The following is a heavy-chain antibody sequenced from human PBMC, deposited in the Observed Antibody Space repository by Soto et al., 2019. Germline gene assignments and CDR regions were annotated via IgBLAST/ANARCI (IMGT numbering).Heavy chain of an antibody. CDR2: INHSGST. V-gene: IGHV4-34*01. Sequence: SETLSLTCAVYGGSFSGYYWSWIRQPPGKGLEWIGEINHSGSTNYNPSLKSRVTISVDTSKNQFSLKLGSVTAADTAVYYCARGRWQQLGIYYYYYMDVWGKGTTVTVSS. CDR3: ARGRWQQLGIYYYYYMDV. CDR1: GGSFSGYY. J-gene: IGHJ6*03. D-gene: IGHD6-13*01.